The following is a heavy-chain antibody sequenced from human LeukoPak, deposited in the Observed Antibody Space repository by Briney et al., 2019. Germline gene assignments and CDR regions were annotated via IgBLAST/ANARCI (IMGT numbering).Heavy chain of an antibody. J-gene: IGHJ4*02. CDR2: IIPIFGTA. V-gene: IGHV1-69*13. D-gene: IGHD1-26*01. CDR3: ARRILVGARSYFDY. Sequence: SVKVSCMASGGTFSSYAISWVRQAPGQGLEWMGGIIPIFGTANYARKLQGRVTITADESTSTAYMELSSLRSEDTAVYYCARRILVGARSYFDYWGQGTLVTVSS. CDR1: GGTFSSYA.